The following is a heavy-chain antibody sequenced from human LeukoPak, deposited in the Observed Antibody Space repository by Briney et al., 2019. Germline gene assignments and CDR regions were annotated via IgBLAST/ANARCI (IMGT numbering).Heavy chain of an antibody. J-gene: IGHJ4*02. CDR2: IYYSGNT. CDR1: GGSVSSGTYY. CDR3: ARVSVAVAGDYFDY. V-gene: IGHV4-61*01. Sequence: PSETLSLTCTVSGGSVSSGTYYWSWIRQPPGKGLEWIGYIYYSGNTNYNPSLKSRVTISVDTSKNQFSLRLSSVTAADTAVYYCARVSVAVAGDYFDYWGQGTLVTVSS. D-gene: IGHD6-19*01.